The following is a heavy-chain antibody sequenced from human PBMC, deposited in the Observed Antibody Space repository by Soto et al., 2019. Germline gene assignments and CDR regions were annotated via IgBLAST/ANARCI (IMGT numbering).Heavy chain of an antibody. Sequence: GGSLRLSSAASGFTFSSYSMNWVRQAPGKGLEWVSSISSSSSYIYYADSVKGRFTISRDNAKNSLYLQMNSLRAEDTAVYYCARDSVIVATITRGDYWGQGTLVTVSS. D-gene: IGHD5-12*01. J-gene: IGHJ4*02. CDR1: GFTFSSYS. V-gene: IGHV3-21*01. CDR2: ISSSSSYI. CDR3: ARDSVIVATITRGDY.